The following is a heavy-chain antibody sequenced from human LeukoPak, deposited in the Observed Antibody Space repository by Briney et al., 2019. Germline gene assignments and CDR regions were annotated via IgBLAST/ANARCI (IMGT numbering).Heavy chain of an antibody. CDR1: GFTFSNYA. V-gene: IGHV3-23*01. Sequence: GGSLRLSCAASGFTFSNYAMSWVRQAPGKGLEWVSSITGSGGSTKYADSVKGRFTISGDNSKNTLYLQMSSLRAEDTAVYYCAKDRDGYSSACWHYWGQGTLVTVSS. J-gene: IGHJ4*02. CDR2: ITGSGGST. CDR3: AKDRDGYSSACWHY. D-gene: IGHD6-19*01.